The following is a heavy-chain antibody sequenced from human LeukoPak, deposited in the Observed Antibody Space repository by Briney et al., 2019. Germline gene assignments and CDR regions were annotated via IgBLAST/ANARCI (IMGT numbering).Heavy chain of an antibody. D-gene: IGHD1-20*01. Sequence: RASVKVSCKASGGTFSSYAISWVRQAPGQGLEWMGGIIPIFGTANYTQKFQGRVTITTDESTSTAYMELSSLRSEDTAVYYCARDRGNWNDGWYYYYYMDVWGKGTTVTVSS. V-gene: IGHV1-69*05. CDR1: GGTFSSYA. CDR3: ARDRGNWNDGWYYYYYMDV. J-gene: IGHJ6*03. CDR2: IIPIFGTA.